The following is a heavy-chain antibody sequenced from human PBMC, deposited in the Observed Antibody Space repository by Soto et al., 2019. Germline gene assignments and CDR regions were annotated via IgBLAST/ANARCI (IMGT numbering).Heavy chain of an antibody. CDR2: ISYDGSNK. J-gene: IGHJ2*01. V-gene: IGHV3-30-3*01. Sequence: QVQLVEAGGGAVQPGRSLRLSCASSGFTFSSFAMHWVRQAPGKGLEWMAVISYDGSNKYYADSVKGRFTISSDNSKNTVYLQMYSLRAEDTAVYYCARDGQWLAYWWYIELLGRGTLVTVSS. CDR3: ARDGQWLAYWWYIEL. D-gene: IGHD6-19*01. CDR1: GFTFSSFA.